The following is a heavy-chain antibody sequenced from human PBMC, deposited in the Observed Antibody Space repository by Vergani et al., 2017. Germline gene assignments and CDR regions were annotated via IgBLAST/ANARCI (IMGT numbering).Heavy chain of an antibody. D-gene: IGHD3-22*01. J-gene: IGHJ1*01. CDR2: IWYDGSKE. CDR3: TTDLGYYDSSGYYYVNWAEYFQH. Sequence: QVQLEESGGGVVQPGRSLRLSCAGSGFTLSSHAMHWVRQAPGKGLVWVAFIWYDGSKEYYADSVKGRFTISRDNSKNTLYLQMNNLRAADTAVYYCTTDLGYYDSSGYYYVNWAEYFQHWGQGTLVTVSS. V-gene: IGHV3-33*01. CDR1: GFTLSSHA.